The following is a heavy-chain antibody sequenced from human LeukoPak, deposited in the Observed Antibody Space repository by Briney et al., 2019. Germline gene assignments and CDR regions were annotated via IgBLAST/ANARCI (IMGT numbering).Heavy chain of an antibody. CDR1: GFTLNSYL. D-gene: IGHD1-14*01. CDR3: ARSNPNRNALDL. Sequence: GGSLRLSCGASGFTLNSYLMSWVRQAPGRGLEWVANIKKDGSEESYLDSVKGRFTVSRDNAKNSLFLQMNSLRGEDTAVYYCARSNPNRNALDLWGQGTMVTISS. J-gene: IGHJ3*01. CDR2: IKKDGSEE. V-gene: IGHV3-7*01.